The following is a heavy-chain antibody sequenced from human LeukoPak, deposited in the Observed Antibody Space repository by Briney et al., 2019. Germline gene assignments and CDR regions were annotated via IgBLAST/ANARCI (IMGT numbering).Heavy chain of an antibody. V-gene: IGHV1-2*02. CDR1: GYTFTGYY. CDR3: ARPYYGSGSYYNHYYYYMDV. Sequence: AASVKVSCKASGYTFTGYYMHWVRQAPGQGLEWMGWINPNSGGTNYAQKFQGRVTMTRDTSISTAYMELSRLRSDDTAVYYCARPYYGSGSYYNHYYYYMDVWGKGTTVTVSS. CDR2: INPNSGGT. D-gene: IGHD3-10*01. J-gene: IGHJ6*03.